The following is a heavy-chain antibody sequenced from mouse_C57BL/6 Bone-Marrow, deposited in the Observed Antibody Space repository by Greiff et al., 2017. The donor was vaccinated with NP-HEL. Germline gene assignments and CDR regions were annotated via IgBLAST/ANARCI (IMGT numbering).Heavy chain of an antibody. Sequence: QVQLQQPGAELVMPGASVKLSCKASGYTFTSYWMHWVKQRPGQGLEWIGEIDPSDSYTNYNQKFKGKSTLSVDKSSSTAYMQLSSLTSEDSAVDYCARGGLGGFAYWGQGTLVTVS. J-gene: IGHJ3*01. CDR3: ARGGLGGFAY. CDR2: IDPSDSYT. CDR1: GYTFTSYW. D-gene: IGHD4-1*01. V-gene: IGHV1-69*01.